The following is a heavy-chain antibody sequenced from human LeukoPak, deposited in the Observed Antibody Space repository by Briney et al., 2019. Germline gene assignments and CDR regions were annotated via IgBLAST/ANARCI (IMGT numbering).Heavy chain of an antibody. CDR1: GFTFSSYV. V-gene: IGHV3-21*01. CDR2: ISSSSSYI. CDR3: AREYGYTRHFDY. J-gene: IGHJ4*02. D-gene: IGHD5-24*01. Sequence: GGSLRLSGAATGFTFSSYVMNWVRQAPGKGLEWVSSISSSSSYIYYADSVKGRLTISRDNAKNSLYLQMNSLRAEDTAVYYCAREYGYTRHFDYWGQGTLVTVSS.